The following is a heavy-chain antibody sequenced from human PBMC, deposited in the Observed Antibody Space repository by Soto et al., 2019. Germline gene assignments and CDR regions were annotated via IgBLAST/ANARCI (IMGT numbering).Heavy chain of an antibody. Sequence: QAQLQESGPGLVRPSGTLSLTCAVSRFSVTNNKYWKWVRQSPGKALEWIGEIYHSGATYYNPSHSGRDSISMEKSNNQISMNLHSVTAADTAVYYCARDSRYCTDGGSSIMRDAFDVWDQGTLVTVPS. CDR3: ARDSRYCTDGGSSIMRDAFDV. D-gene: IGHD2-8*01. J-gene: IGHJ3*01. V-gene: IGHV4-4*02. CDR2: IYHSGAT. CDR1: RFSVTNNKY.